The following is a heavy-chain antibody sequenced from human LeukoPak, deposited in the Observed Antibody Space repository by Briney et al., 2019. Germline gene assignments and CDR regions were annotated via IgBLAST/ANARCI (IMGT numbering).Heavy chain of an antibody. CDR2: IYYSGST. V-gene: IGHV4-59*01. CDR1: GFTFSSYS. Sequence: PGGSLRLSCAASGFTFSSYSMIWVRQPPGKGLEWIGYIYYSGSTNYNPSLKSRVTISVDTSKNQFSLKLSSVTAADTAVYYCARVGEMATIFTWGQGTLVTVSS. D-gene: IGHD5-24*01. J-gene: IGHJ5*02. CDR3: ARVGEMATIFT.